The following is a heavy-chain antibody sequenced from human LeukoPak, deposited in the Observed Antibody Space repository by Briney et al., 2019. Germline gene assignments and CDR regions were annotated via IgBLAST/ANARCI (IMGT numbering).Heavy chain of an antibody. Sequence: GGSLRLSCAASGFTFSSYGMHWVRQAPGKGLEWVAVIWYDGSNKYYADSVKGRFTISRDNSKNTLYLQMNSLRAEDTAVYYCARDWECSSTSCHGSFDYWGQGTLVTVSS. V-gene: IGHV3-33*01. CDR3: ARDWECSSTSCHGSFDY. D-gene: IGHD2-2*01. J-gene: IGHJ4*02. CDR2: IWYDGSNK. CDR1: GFTFSSYG.